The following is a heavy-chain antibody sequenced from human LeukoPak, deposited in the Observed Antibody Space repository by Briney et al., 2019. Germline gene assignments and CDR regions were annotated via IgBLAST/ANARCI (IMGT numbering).Heavy chain of an antibody. V-gene: IGHV3-21*01. Sequence: GGSLRLSCAASGFTFSSYSMNWVRQAPGKGLEWVSSISSSSSYIYYADSVKGRFTISRDNSKNTLYLQMNSLRAEDTAVYYCARDYYDSSGYPKLFDYWGQGTLVTVSS. CDR2: ISSSSSYI. J-gene: IGHJ4*02. CDR1: GFTFSSYS. D-gene: IGHD3-22*01. CDR3: ARDYYDSSGYPKLFDY.